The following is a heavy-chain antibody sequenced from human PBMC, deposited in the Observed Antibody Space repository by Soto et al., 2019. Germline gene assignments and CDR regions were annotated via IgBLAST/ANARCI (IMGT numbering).Heavy chain of an antibody. J-gene: IGHJ2*01. Sequence: PSETLSLTCTVSGGSISSGGYYWSWIRQHPVKGLEWIGYISYSGSTYYNPSLKSRVTISVDTSTNQFSLKLRSVTAADTAVYYCAGDHYYDSTASDGYFDLWGRGTLVTVSS. CDR1: GGSISSGGYY. V-gene: IGHV4-31*03. CDR3: AGDHYYDSTASDGYFDL. D-gene: IGHD3-22*01. CDR2: ISYSGST.